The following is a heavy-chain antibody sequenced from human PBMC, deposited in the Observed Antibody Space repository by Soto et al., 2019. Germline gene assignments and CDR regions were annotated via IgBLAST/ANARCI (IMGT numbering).Heavy chain of an antibody. J-gene: IGHJ4*02. D-gene: IGHD6-13*01. Sequence: ASVKVSCKASGGTFSSYAISWVRQAPGQGLEWMGGIIPIFGTANYAQKFQGRVTITADESTSTAYMELSSLRSEDTAVYYCASLIAAAGTWYFDYWGQGTLVTVSS. CDR2: IIPIFGTA. CDR1: GGTFSSYA. CDR3: ASLIAAAGTWYFDY. V-gene: IGHV1-69*13.